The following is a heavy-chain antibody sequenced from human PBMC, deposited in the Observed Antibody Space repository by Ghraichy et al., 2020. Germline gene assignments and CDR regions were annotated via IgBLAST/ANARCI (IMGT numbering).Heavy chain of an antibody. CDR3: AREGVDTAMGYYYYGMDV. Sequence: SETLSLTCTVSGGSISSYYWSWIRQPPGKGLEWIGYIYYSGSTNYNPSLKSRVTISVDTSKNQFSLKLSSVTAADTAVYYCAREGVDTAMGYYYYGMDVWGQGTTVTVSS. D-gene: IGHD5-18*01. CDR2: IYYSGST. V-gene: IGHV4-59*01. CDR1: GGSISSYY. J-gene: IGHJ6*02.